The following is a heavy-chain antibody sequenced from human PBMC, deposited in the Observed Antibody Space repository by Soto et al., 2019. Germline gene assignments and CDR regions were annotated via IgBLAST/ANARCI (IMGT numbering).Heavy chain of an antibody. CDR1: GYTFTSYG. D-gene: IGHD3-16*01. J-gene: IGHJ3*02. Sequence: ASVKVSCNASGYTFTSYGISWVRQAPGQGLEGMGWISAYNGNTNYAQKRQGRVTMTTDTSTSTAYMEVSSLRSHDRTGYYFARAGFGGSKRGVFDIWGQGSMVIVS. CDR2: ISAYNGNT. CDR3: ARAGFGGSKRGVFDI. V-gene: IGHV1-18*01.